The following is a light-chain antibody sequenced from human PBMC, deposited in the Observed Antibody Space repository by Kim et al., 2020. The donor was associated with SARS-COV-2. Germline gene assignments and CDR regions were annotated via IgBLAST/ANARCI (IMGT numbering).Light chain of an antibody. CDR2: DAF. V-gene: IGKV1-5*01. CDR1: QSVSGW. Sequence: DIQMTQSPTTLSAYVGDRVSISCRASQSVSGWLAWYQQKPGRAPKVLIYDAFSLQSGVPSRFSGSGSGTEFTLTISSLQSEDFATYYCQQYDSYPLTFGEGTKLDIK. CDR3: QQYDSYPLT. J-gene: IGKJ1*01.